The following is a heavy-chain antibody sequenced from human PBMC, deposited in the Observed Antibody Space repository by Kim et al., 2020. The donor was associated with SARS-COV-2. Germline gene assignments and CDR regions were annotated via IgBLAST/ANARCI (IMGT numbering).Heavy chain of an antibody. D-gene: IGHD3-16*02. V-gene: IGHV3-66*01. J-gene: IGHJ6*02. Sequence: STYYADSVTGRFTISRDNSKNTLYLQMSSLRAEDTAVYYCARDIVIYGMDVWGQGTTVTVSS. CDR3: ARDIVIYGMDV. CDR2: ST.